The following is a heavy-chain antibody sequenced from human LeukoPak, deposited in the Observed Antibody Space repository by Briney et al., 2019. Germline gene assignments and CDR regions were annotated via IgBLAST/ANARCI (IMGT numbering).Heavy chain of an antibody. D-gene: IGHD1-26*01. J-gene: IGHJ4*02. Sequence: PSETLSLTCAVYGGSFSGYYWSWIRQPPGKGLEWIGEINHSGSTNYNPSLKSRVTISVDTSKNQFSLKLSSVTAADTAVYYCARAHYSGSFGYWGQGTLVTVSS. CDR3: ARAHYSGSFGY. CDR1: GGSFSGYY. CDR2: INHSGST. V-gene: IGHV4-34*01.